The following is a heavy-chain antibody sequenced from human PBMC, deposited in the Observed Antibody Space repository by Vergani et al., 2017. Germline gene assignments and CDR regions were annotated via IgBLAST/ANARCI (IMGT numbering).Heavy chain of an antibody. CDR2: SYYSGST. D-gene: IGHD6-19*01. CDR3: ARHSTVEWLVKLGWIDP. CDR1: GASIRSSNYY. Sequence: QLQLQESGPGLVKPSATLSLTCSVSGASIRSSNYYWGWIRQPPGKGLEWIASSYYSGSTYYNPSLKSRVTISVDTSKNQFSLKLSSVTAADTAGYFCARHSTVEWLVKLGWIDPWGQGILVTVSS. V-gene: IGHV4-39*01. J-gene: IGHJ5*02.